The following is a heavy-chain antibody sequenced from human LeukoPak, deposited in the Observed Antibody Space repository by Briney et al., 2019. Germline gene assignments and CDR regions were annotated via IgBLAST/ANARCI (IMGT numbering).Heavy chain of an antibody. J-gene: IGHJ6*02. Sequence: GGSLRLSCAAPEFTFSDYQMKWIRQAPGKGLEWVSYISSSGTVIYYADSVKGRFTISRDNAKNSLYLQMNSLRAEDTAVYYCARGRYYYGSWYMDVWGQGTTVTVSS. CDR1: EFTFSDYQ. CDR3: ARGRYYYGSWYMDV. D-gene: IGHD3-10*01. CDR2: ISSSGTVI. V-gene: IGHV3-11*01.